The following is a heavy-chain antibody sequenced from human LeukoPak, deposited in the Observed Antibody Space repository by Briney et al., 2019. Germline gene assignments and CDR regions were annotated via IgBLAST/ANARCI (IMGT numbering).Heavy chain of an antibody. Sequence: SETLSLTCAVSGGSISSSSYYWGWIRQPPGKGLEWIGSIYYSGSTYYNPSLKSRVTISVDTSKNQFSLKLSSVTAADTAVYYCARQTGSGLFILPGGQGTLVTVSS. J-gene: IGHJ4*02. CDR1: GGSISSSSYY. CDR3: ARQTGSGLFILP. CDR2: IYYSGST. V-gene: IGHV4-39*01. D-gene: IGHD3/OR15-3a*01.